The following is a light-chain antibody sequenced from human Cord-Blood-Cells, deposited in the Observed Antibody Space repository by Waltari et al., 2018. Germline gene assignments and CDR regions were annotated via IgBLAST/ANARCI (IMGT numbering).Light chain of an antibody. V-gene: IGKV2-30*02. CDR3: MQGPQSRFT. J-gene: IGKJ3*01. Sequence: DVVMTQSPLSLPVTLGQPASISCRSSQSLVHSDGYNYLNWFLQRPGQSPRRLIYLVSNRDSGVPDRFSGSGSGTDFTLKISRVEAEDVGVYYCMQGPQSRFTFGPGTKLDIK. CDR1: QSLVHSDGYNY. CDR2: LVS.